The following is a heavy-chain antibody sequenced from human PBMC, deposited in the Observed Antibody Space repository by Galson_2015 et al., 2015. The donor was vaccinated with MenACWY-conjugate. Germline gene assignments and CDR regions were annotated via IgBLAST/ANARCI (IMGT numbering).Heavy chain of an antibody. CDR3: ARGVNLASMAGY. CDR1: GGSINSYY. D-gene: IGHD3-3*02. J-gene: IGHJ4*02. Sequence: LSLTCTVSGGSINSYYWSWIRQPPGKGLEWIGYMYYGGSANYNPSLKSRVTISVGTSKNQFSLTMTSVTAADTAVYYCARGVNLASMAGYWGQGTLVTVSS. CDR2: MYYGGSA. V-gene: IGHV4-59*01.